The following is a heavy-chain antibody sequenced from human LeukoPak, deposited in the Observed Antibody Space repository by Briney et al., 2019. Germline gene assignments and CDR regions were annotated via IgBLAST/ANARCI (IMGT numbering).Heavy chain of an antibody. Sequence: PSETLSLTCAVSGGSISSSNWWSWVRQPPGKGLEWIGYIYYSGSTNYNPSLKSRVTISVDTSKNQFSLKLSSVTAADTAVYYCARAYGDYDYYYGMDVWGQGTTVTVSS. CDR1: GGSISSSNW. J-gene: IGHJ6*02. V-gene: IGHV4-4*02. CDR3: ARAYGDYDYYYGMDV. CDR2: IYYSGST. D-gene: IGHD4-17*01.